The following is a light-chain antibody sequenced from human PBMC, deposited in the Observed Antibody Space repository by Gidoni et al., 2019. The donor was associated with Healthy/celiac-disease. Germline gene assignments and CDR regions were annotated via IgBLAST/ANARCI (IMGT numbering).Light chain of an antibody. Sequence: PVLTQPPSGAGAPGQRGTISCTGSSDNIWAGYDVRWYQQLPGTAPKLLIYGNRNRPSGVPDRFSGSKSGTSASLAITVLQAKSEADYYCQSYDSSLSEGVFGGGTKLTVL. V-gene: IGLV1-40*01. CDR1: SDNIWAGYD. CDR3: QSYDSSLSEGV. J-gene: IGLJ2*01. CDR2: GNR.